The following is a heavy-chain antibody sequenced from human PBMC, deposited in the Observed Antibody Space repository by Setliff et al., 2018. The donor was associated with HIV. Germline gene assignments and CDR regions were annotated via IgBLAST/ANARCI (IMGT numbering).Heavy chain of an antibody. J-gene: IGHJ4*02. CDR2: IISSGGYI. V-gene: IGHV3-21*01. CDR1: GFTFSSYT. D-gene: IGHD2-2*01. Sequence: GGSLRLSCAASGFTFSSYTINWVRQAPGEGLEWVSSIISSGGYIYYADSVKGRFTIFRDNAKKSVYLELNSLRAEDTAVYYCARLPGYCSTSSCYGYLDYWGQGTLVTVS. CDR3: ARLPGYCSTSSCYGYLDY.